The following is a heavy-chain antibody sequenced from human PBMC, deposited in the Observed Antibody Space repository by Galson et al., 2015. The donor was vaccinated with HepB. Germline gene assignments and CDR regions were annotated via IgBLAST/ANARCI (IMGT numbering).Heavy chain of an antibody. V-gene: IGHV3-21*01. Sequence: LRLSCAASGFTFSSYSMNWVRQAPGKGLEWVSSISSSSSYIYYADSVKGRFTIPRDNAKNSLYLQMNSLRAEDTAVYYCARGGGQLALNWFDPWGQGTLVTVSS. CDR2: ISSSSSYI. CDR3: ARGGGQLALNWFDP. D-gene: IGHD6-6*01. J-gene: IGHJ5*02. CDR1: GFTFSSYS.